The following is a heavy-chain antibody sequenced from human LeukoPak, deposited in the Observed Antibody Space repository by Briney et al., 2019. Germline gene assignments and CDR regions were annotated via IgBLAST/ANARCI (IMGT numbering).Heavy chain of an antibody. CDR3: ATYGDYDAFDI. Sequence: SETLSLTCTVSGGSISSYYWSWIRQPPGKGLEWIGYIYYSGSTNYNPSLKSRVTISVDTSKNQFSLKLSSVTAADTAVYYCATYGDYDAFDIWGQGTMVTVSS. CDR1: GGSISSYY. J-gene: IGHJ3*02. V-gene: IGHV4-59*01. CDR2: IYYSGST. D-gene: IGHD4-17*01.